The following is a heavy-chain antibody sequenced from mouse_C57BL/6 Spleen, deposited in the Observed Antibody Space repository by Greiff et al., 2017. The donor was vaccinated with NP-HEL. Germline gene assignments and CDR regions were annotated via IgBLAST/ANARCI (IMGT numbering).Heavy chain of an antibody. D-gene: IGHD1-1*01. CDR2: INPSNGGT. V-gene: IGHV1-53*01. Sequence: VQLQESGTELVKPGASVKLSCKASGYTFTSYWMHWVKQRPGQGLEGIGNINPSNGGTNYNEKFKSKATLTVDKSSSTAYMQLSSLTSEDSAVYYCARWGSSYEAWFAYWGQGTLVTVSA. CDR1: GYTFTSYW. J-gene: IGHJ3*01. CDR3: ARWGSSYEAWFAY.